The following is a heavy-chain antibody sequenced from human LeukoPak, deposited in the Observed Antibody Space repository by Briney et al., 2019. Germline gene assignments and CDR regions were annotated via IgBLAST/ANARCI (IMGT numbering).Heavy chain of an antibody. Sequence: SETLSLTCTVSGGSISSSSYYWSWIRQPPGKGLEWIGYIYYSGSTYYNPSLKSRVTISVDTSKNQFSPKLSSVTAADTAVYYCARDACSSTSCFNWFDPWGQGTLVTVSS. J-gene: IGHJ5*02. CDR3: ARDACSSTSCFNWFDP. D-gene: IGHD2-2*01. CDR1: GGSISSSSYY. CDR2: IYYSGST. V-gene: IGHV4-30-4*01.